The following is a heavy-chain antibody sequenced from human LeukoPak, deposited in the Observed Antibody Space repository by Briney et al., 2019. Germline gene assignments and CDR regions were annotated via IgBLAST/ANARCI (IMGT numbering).Heavy chain of an antibody. CDR2: INPSGGST. D-gene: IGHD1-1*01. V-gene: IGHV1-46*01. Sequence: GASVKVSCKASGYTFTSYYMHWVRQARGQGLEWMGIINPSGGSTTYAQNFQGRVTMTRDTSTSTIYMELSSLRSEDTAVYYCARGEYDPYYFDYWGQGTLVTVSS. CDR3: ARGEYDPYYFDY. J-gene: IGHJ4*02. CDR1: GYTFTSYY.